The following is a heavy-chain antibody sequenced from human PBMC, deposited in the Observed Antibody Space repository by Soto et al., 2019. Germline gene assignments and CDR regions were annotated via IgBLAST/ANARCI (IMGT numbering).Heavy chain of an antibody. CDR3: ARALIYGSGSYYNTPDYYYGMDV. V-gene: IGHV4-34*01. Sequence: SETLSLTCAVYGGSFSGYYWSWIRQPPGKGLEWIGYIYYSGSTYYNPSLKSRVTISVDTSKNQFSLKLSSVTAADTAVYYCARALIYGSGSYYNTPDYYYGMDVWGQGTTVTVSS. CDR2: IYYSGST. D-gene: IGHD3-10*01. J-gene: IGHJ6*02. CDR1: GGSFSGYY.